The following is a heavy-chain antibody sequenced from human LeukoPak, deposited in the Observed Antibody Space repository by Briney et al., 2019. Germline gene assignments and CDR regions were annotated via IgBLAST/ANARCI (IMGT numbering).Heavy chain of an antibody. CDR2: INTDGSST. V-gene: IGHV3-74*01. J-gene: IGHJ4*02. CDR3: ARDLRVPHFDY. Sequence: GGSLRLSCAASGFTFSSYWMHWVRQAPGKGLVWVSRINTDGSSTSYADFVKGRFTISRDNAKNTLYLQMNSLRAEDTAVYYCARDLRVPHFDYWGQGTLVTVSS. CDR1: GFTFSSYW. D-gene: IGHD3-3*01.